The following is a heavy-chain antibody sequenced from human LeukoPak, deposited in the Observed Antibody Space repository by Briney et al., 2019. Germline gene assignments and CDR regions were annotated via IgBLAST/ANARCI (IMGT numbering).Heavy chain of an antibody. CDR3: SAGVGVTGADY. Sequence: GGSLRLSCAASGFTFSNAWMSWRRQAPGKGLEWVGRIKSKVHGETSDYAAPVKGRFTISRDDSKNTLYLQLNSLKIEDTAVYYCSAGVGVTGADYWGQGTLVIVSS. CDR2: IKSKVHGETS. D-gene: IGHD1-26*01. J-gene: IGHJ4*02. V-gene: IGHV3-15*01. CDR1: GFTFSNAW.